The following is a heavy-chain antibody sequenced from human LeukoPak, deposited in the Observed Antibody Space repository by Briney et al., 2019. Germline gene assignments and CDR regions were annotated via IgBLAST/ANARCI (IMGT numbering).Heavy chain of an antibody. Sequence: GGSLRLSCEASGFTFSSYAMSWVRQAPGKGLEWVSSVSSSGDTTYYADSVKGRFTISRDNSKNTLYLQMNSLRAEDTAVYYCARDPDYYDSSGYSYYFDYWGQGTLVTVSS. CDR1: GFTFSSYA. CDR3: ARDPDYYDSSGYSYYFDY. D-gene: IGHD3-22*01. J-gene: IGHJ4*02. V-gene: IGHV3-23*01. CDR2: VSSSGDTT.